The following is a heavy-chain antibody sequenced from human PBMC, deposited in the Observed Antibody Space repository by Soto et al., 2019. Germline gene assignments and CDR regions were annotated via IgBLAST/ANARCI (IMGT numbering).Heavy chain of an antibody. CDR3: ARVVQGAEAWFGP. CDR2: ISLYSDGT. D-gene: IGHD2-2*01. J-gene: IGHJ5*02. Sequence: SVKVACKTSGYTFSNYGITWVRQAPGQPLEWLGWISLYSDGTNYAQKVQGRVSMTTDTSTTTAYMELRSLRSDYTAVYYCARVVQGAEAWFGPWGQGTLVTVSS. CDR1: GYTFSNYG. V-gene: IGHV1-18*01.